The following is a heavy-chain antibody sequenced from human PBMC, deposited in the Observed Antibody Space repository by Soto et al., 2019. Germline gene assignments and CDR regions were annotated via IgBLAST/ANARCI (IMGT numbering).Heavy chain of an antibody. V-gene: IGHV1-69*13. Sequence: ASVKVSCKASGYTFTSYGISWVRQAPVQGLEWMGGIIPIFGTANYAQKFQGRVTITADESTSTAYMELSSLRSEDTAVYYCARAYCSGVSCYPSGAFDIWGQGTMVTVSS. CDR2: IIPIFGTA. CDR3: ARAYCSGVSCYPSGAFDI. D-gene: IGHD2-15*01. CDR1: GYTFTSYG. J-gene: IGHJ3*02.